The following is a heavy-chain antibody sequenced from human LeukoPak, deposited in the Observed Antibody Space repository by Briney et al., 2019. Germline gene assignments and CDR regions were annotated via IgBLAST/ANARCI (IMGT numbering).Heavy chain of an antibody. Sequence: SETLSLTCTVSGGSISSGDHYWSWIRQPPGKGLECIGYVYYSGSTYYNPSLKSRVIISIDTSKNQFSLKLSSMTAADTAVYYCARETATVTDYGLDVWGQGTTVTVS. CDR3: ARETATVTDYGLDV. CDR1: GGSISSGDHY. V-gene: IGHV4-30-4*01. J-gene: IGHJ6*02. D-gene: IGHD4-17*01. CDR2: VYYSGST.